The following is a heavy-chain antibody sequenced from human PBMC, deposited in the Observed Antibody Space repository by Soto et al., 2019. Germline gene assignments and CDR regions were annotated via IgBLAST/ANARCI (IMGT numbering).Heavy chain of an antibody. CDR2: IDPSDSYT. CDR3: ASGEIAARPGYYGMDV. V-gene: IGHV5-10-1*01. CDR1: GYSFTSYW. Sequence: PGESLKISCKGSGYSFTSYWISWVRQMPGKGLEWMGRIDPSDSYTNYSPSFQGHVTISADKSISTAYLQWSSPKASDTAMYYCASGEIAARPGYYGMDVWGQGTTVTVSS. J-gene: IGHJ6*02. D-gene: IGHD6-6*01.